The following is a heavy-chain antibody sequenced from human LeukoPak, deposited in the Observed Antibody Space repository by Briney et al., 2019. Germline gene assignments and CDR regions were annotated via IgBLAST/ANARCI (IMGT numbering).Heavy chain of an antibody. D-gene: IGHD2-15*01. J-gene: IGHJ4*02. CDR2: IIPIFGTA. CDR3: ARVGSYCSGGSCYSRDYYFDY. V-gene: IGHV1-69*13. Sequence: VASVKVSCKASGGTFSSYAISWVRQAPGQGLEWMGGIIPIFGTAIYAQKFQGRVTITADESTSTAYMELSSLRSEDTAVYYCARVGSYCSGGSCYSRDYYFDYWGQGTLVTVSS. CDR1: GGTFSSYA.